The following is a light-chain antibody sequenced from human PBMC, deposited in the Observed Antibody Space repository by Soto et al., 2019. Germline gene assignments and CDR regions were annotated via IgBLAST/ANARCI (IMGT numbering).Light chain of an antibody. Sequence: QSALTQPASVSGSPGQSITISCTGTSSDVGGYNYVSWYRQHPGKAPKLMIYEVSNRPSGVSNRFSGSKSGNTASLTISGLQAEDEADYYCSSYTSSSTLEWVFGGGTKLTVL. CDR2: EVS. V-gene: IGLV2-14*01. CDR1: SSDVGGYNY. J-gene: IGLJ3*02. CDR3: SSYTSSSTLEWV.